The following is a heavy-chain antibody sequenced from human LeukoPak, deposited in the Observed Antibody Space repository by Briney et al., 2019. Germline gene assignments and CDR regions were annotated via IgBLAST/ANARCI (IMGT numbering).Heavy chain of an antibody. Sequence: SETLSLTCIVSGGSISRGSYYWNWIRQPAGKGLEWMGRVYNSGSTNYNPSLKSRVTISTDMSKNQFSLKLSSVTAADTAAYYCARQTFGALYFDSWGQGTLVTVSS. D-gene: IGHD3-10*01. CDR2: VYNSGST. J-gene: IGHJ4*02. CDR3: ARQTFGALYFDS. V-gene: IGHV4-61*02. CDR1: GGSISRGSYY.